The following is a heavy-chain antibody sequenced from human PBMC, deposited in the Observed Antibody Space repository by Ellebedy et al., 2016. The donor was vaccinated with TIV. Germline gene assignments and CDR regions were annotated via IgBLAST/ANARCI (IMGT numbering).Heavy chain of an antibody. J-gene: IGHJ4*02. CDR3: ARGGSGSYFFGVY. V-gene: IGHV3-7*02. D-gene: IGHD1-26*01. Sequence: GESLKISCAASGFTFSSYWMSWVRQAPGKGLEWVANIKQDGSEKYYVDSVKGRFTISRDNAKNSLYLQMNSLRAEDTAVYYCARGGSGSYFFGVYWGQGTLVTVSS. CDR1: GFTFSSYW. CDR2: IKQDGSEK.